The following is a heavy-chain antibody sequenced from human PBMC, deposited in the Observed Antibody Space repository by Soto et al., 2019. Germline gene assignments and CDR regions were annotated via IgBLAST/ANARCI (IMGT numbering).Heavy chain of an antibody. V-gene: IGHV1-8*01. J-gene: IGHJ5*02. CDR1: GDTFTSYD. Sequence: AAVKVSCKASGDTFTSYDINWVRKATGQGLEWMGLMNPNSGNTGYAQKFQGRVTMTRNTSISTAYMGLISLRSEDTAVYYCARRRGIAAACRYNCFDPWGQGTLVTVSS. CDR3: ARRRGIAAACRYNCFDP. D-gene: IGHD6-13*01. CDR2: MNPNSGNT.